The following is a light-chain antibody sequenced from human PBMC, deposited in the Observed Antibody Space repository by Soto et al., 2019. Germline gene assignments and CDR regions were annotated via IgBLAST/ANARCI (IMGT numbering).Light chain of an antibody. CDR3: QQYNSYDT. J-gene: IGKJ2*01. CDR1: QSISSW. CDR2: DAS. V-gene: IGKV1-5*01. Sequence: DIQMTQSPSTLSASVGDRVTITCRASQSISSWLAWYQQKQGKAPKLLIYDASSLESGVPSRFSGSGSGTEFTLTISSLQPDDFATYYCQQYNSYDTFGQGTKLEIK.